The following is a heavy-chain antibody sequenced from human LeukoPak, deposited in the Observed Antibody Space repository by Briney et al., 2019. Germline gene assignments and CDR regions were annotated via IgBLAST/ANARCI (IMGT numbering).Heavy chain of an antibody. CDR1: GYTFTSYG. CDR3: ARDEVVVVPAAPHQPLDY. J-gene: IGHJ4*02. CDR2: ISAYNGNT. V-gene: IGHV1-18*01. Sequence: ASVKVSCKASGYTFTSYGISWVRQAPGQGLEWMGWISAYNGNTNYAQKLQGRVTMTTDTSTSTAYMELRSLRSDDTAVYYCARDEVVVVPAAPHQPLDYWGQGTLVTVSS. D-gene: IGHD2-2*01.